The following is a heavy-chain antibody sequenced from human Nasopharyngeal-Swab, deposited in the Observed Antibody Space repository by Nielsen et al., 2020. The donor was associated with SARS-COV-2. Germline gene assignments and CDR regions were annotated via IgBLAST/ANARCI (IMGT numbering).Heavy chain of an antibody. D-gene: IGHD2-15*01. CDR2: INPNSGGT. J-gene: IGHJ4*02. V-gene: IGHV1-2*06. CDR3: ARVNCSSTSCYPLGYCSGGSCYFDY. Sequence: WVRQAPGQGLEWMGRINPNSGGTNYAQKFQGRVTMTRDTSISTAYMELSSLRSEDTAVYYCARVNCSSTSCYPLGYCSGGSCYFDYWGQGTLVTVSS.